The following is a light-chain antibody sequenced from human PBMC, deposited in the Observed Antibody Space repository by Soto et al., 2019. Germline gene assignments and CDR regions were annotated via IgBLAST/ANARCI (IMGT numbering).Light chain of an antibody. V-gene: IGLV2-8*01. CDR3: LSYAGTAYV. CDR1: SSDVGGYDY. Sequence: QSALTQPPSASGSPGQSVTISCTGTSSDVGGYDYVSWYQQYPGKTPKLMIFEVTKRPSGVPDRFSGSKSGNTASLTVSGLQAEDEADYYCLSYAGTAYVFXTGTKVTV. J-gene: IGLJ1*01. CDR2: EVT.